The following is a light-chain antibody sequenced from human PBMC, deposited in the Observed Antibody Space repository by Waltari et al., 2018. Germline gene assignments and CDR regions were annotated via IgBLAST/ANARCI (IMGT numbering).Light chain of an antibody. CDR2: DVN. Sequence: QSALTQTATASGSPGQSITISCSGTSSDIGNYNLVSWYQQHPGKAPTLIIYDVNKRPSGVSNRFSGSKSGNTAFLTISGLQTADEADYYCCSYAGSAISVFGGGTKVTVL. CDR1: SSDIGNYNL. CDR3: CSYAGSAISV. J-gene: IGLJ3*02. V-gene: IGLV2-23*02.